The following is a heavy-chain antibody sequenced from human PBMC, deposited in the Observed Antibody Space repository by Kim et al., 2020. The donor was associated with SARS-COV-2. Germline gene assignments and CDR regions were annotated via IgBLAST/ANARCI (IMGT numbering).Heavy chain of an antibody. CDR2: ST. D-gene: IGHD2-15*01. J-gene: IGHJ5*02. Sequence: STNYNPSLKSRVTMSVDTSKNQFSLKLSSVTAADTAVYYCARELPDWFDPWGQGTLVTVSS. CDR3: ARELPDWFDP. V-gene: IGHV4-4*07.